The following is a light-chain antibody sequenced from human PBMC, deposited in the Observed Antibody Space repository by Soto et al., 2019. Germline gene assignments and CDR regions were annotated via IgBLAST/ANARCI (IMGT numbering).Light chain of an antibody. CDR1: QSVSNNY. V-gene: IGKV3-20*01. J-gene: IGKJ1*01. Sequence: ESVLRQSQGTLSLSPGERAPLSCRASQSVSNNYLAWYQQKPGQAPRLLIYGASNRATGIPDRFSGSGSGTDFTLTISRLEPEDFAVYYCQQYGSSGTFGQGTKVDIK. CDR3: QQYGSSGT. CDR2: GAS.